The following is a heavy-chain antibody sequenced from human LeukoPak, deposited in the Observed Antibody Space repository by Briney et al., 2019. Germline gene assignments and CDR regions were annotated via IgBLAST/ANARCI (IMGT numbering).Heavy chain of an antibody. CDR3: ARLSTGYYPIFDY. J-gene: IGHJ4*02. Sequence: GGPLRLSCAASGFTFDDYAMHWVRQAPGKGLEWVSGISWNSGSIGYADSVKGRFTISRDNAKNSLYLQMNSLRAEDTALYYCARLSTGYYPIFDYWGQGTLVTVSS. CDR2: ISWNSGSI. D-gene: IGHD3-9*01. CDR1: GFTFDDYA. V-gene: IGHV3-9*01.